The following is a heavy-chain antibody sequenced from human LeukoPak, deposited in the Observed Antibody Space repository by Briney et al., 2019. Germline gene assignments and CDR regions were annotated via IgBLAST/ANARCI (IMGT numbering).Heavy chain of an antibody. Sequence: ASVKVSCTASGYTFTSYDINWVRQATGQGLEWMGWMNPNSGNTGYAQKFQGRVTMTRNTSISTAYMELSSLRSEDTAVYYCARKTYYYGSGSYSGDYWGQGTLVTVSS. CDR3: ARKTYYYGSGSYSGDY. CDR2: MNPNSGNT. CDR1: GYTFTSYD. J-gene: IGHJ4*02. V-gene: IGHV1-8*01. D-gene: IGHD3-10*01.